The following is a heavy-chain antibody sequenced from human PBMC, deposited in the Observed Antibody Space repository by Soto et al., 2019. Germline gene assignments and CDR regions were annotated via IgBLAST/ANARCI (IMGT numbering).Heavy chain of an antibody. V-gene: IGHV4-31*03. D-gene: IGHD3-22*01. J-gene: IGHJ4*02. CDR1: GGSISSGGYY. CDR2: IYYSGST. Sequence: SDTLSLTCTVSGGSISSGGYYWSWIRQHPGKGLEWIGYIYYSGSTYYNPSLKSRVTISVDTSKNQFSLKLSSVTAADTAVYYCARRIYYYDSSGYSLDSFDYWGQGTLVTVSS. CDR3: ARRIYYYDSSGYSLDSFDY.